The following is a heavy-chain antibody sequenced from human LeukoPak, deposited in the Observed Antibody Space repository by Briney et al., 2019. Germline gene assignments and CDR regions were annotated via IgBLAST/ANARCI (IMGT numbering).Heavy chain of an antibody. CDR2: IYYSGST. CDR3: ARDDLAAGYFDY. J-gene: IGHJ4*02. Sequence: SETLSLTCTVSGVSISSHYWSWLRQPPGKGLEWIGYIYYSGSTNYNPSLKSRVTISVDTSKNQFSLKLSSVTAADTAVYYCARDDLAAGYFDYWGQGTLVTVSS. D-gene: IGHD6-13*01. CDR1: GVSISSHY. V-gene: IGHV4-59*11.